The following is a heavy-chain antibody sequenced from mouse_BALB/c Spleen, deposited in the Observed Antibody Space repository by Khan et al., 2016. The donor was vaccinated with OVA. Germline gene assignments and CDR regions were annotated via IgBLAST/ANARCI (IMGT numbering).Heavy chain of an antibody. J-gene: IGHJ3*01. D-gene: IGHD1-1*01. CDR1: GYTFTDYV. V-gene: IGHV1-81*01. Sequence: QVRLQQSGPELVKPGASVKMSCKISGYTFTDYVITWVKQRTGQGLEWIGEIYPGSGTTYYNEKFKGKATLTADKSSNTVNMQLSSLTSEDSAVSFCARSYDGAWFAYWGQGTLVTVSA. CDR2: IYPGSGTT. CDR3: ARSYDGAWFAY.